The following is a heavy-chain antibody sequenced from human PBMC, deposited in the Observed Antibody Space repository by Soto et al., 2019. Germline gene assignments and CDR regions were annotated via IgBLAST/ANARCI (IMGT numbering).Heavy chain of an antibody. V-gene: IGHV1-8*01. CDR3: ARELGATYYYGMDV. D-gene: IGHD1-26*01. Sequence: ASVKVSCKASGYTFTSYDINWVRQATGQGLEWMGWMNPNSGNTGYAQKFQGRVTMTRNTSISTAYMELSRLRSDDTAVYYCARELGATYYYGMDVWGQGTTVTVSS. CDR2: MNPNSGNT. CDR1: GYTFTSYD. J-gene: IGHJ6*02.